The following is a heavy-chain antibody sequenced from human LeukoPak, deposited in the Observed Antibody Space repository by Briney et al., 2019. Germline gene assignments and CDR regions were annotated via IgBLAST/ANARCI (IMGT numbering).Heavy chain of an antibody. CDR1: GGSVSSGSYY. Sequence: PSETLSLTCTVSGGSVSSGSYYWSWIRQPPGKGLEWSGYIYYSGSTNYNPSLKSRVTISVDTSKNQFSLKLSSVTAADTAVYYCARAVSNRLWYYDYVWGSTEVIAHNWFDPWGQGTLVTVSS. V-gene: IGHV4-61*01. CDR3: ARAVSNRLWYYDYVWGSTEVIAHNWFDP. J-gene: IGHJ5*02. CDR2: IYYSGST. D-gene: IGHD3-16*01.